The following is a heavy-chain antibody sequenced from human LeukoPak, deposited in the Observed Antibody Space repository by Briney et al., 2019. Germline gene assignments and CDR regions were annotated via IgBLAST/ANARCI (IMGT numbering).Heavy chain of an antibody. V-gene: IGHV3-7*04. Sequence: GGSLRLSRAASGFTFTIYWMSWVRQAPGKGLECVANINQDGSEENYVDSVKGRFTISRDNAKKSMYLQMNSLRAEDTAVYYCARSRGYYPPYWGQGTLVTVSS. CDR1: GFTFTIYW. CDR3: ARSRGYYPPY. J-gene: IGHJ4*02. D-gene: IGHD3-3*01. CDR2: INQDGSEE.